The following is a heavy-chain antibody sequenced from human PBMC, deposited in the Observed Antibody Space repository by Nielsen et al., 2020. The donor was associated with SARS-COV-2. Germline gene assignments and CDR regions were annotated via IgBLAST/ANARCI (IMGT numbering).Heavy chain of an antibody. CDR1: GGSISSGGYS. D-gene: IGHD1-14*01. Sequence: SETLSLTCGVSGGSISSGGYSWSWIRQPPGKGLEWIGYIHQSESTYYNPSLKSRVTISLDRSKNQFSLKLSSVTAADTAVYYCASIRTLDYWGQGTLVTVSS. CDR3: ASIRTLDY. CDR2: IHQSEST. V-gene: IGHV4-30-2*01. J-gene: IGHJ4*02.